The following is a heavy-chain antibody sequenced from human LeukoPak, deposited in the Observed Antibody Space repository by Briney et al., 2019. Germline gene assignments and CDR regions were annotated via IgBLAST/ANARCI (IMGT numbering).Heavy chain of an antibody. J-gene: IGHJ6*04. CDR1: GFSFRSYW. Sequence: GGSLRLSCVVSGFSFRSYWMSWVRQTPGRGLQWVAHINYDGTEKYYVDSVKGRFTISRDNAKNSLYLQMNSLRAEDTAVYYCAELGITMIGGVWGKGTTVTISS. V-gene: IGHV3-7*01. CDR2: INYDGTEK. CDR3: AELGITMIGGV. D-gene: IGHD3-10*02.